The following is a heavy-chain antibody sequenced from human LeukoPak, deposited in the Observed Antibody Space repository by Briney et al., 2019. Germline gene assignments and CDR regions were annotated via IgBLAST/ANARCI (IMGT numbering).Heavy chain of an antibody. CDR2: IDPSDSFT. CDR3: ARHRDYYDMSGHDY. D-gene: IGHD3-22*01. J-gene: IGHJ4*02. V-gene: IGHV5-10-1*01. CDR1: GYRFSTYW. Sequence: GASLRISCKGSGYRFSTYWISWVRPMPGKGLEWMGRIDPSDSFTNYSPSFQGHVTISADKSISTAYLQWSSLKASDTAIYYCARHRDYYDMSGHDYWGQGVLVTVSS.